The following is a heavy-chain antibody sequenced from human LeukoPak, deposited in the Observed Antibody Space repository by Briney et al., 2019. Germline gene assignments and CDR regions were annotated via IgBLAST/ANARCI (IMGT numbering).Heavy chain of an antibody. J-gene: IGHJ4*02. CDR2: ISGSGGST. V-gene: IGHV3-23*01. CDR3: AKVSGSSGSLDY. CDR1: GFTFSSYG. Sequence: GGSLRLSCAASGFTFSSYGMSWVRQAPGKGLEWVSAISGSGGSTYYADSVKGRFTISRDNSKNTLYLQMNSLRAEDTAVYYCAKVSGSSGSLDYWGQGTLVTVSS. D-gene: IGHD3-22*01.